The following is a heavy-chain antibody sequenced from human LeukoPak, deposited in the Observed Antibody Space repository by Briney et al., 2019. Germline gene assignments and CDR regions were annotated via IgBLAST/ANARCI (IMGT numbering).Heavy chain of an antibody. CDR2: INPNSGGT. V-gene: IGHV1-2*02. J-gene: IGHJ4*02. CDR3: ARAQSTMVRGVKAY. Sequence: ASVKVSCKASGYTFTGCYMHWVRQAPGQGLEWMGWINPNSGGTNYAQKFQGRVTMTRDTSISTAYMELSRLRSDDTAVYYCARAQSTMVRGVKAYWGQGTLVTVSS. CDR1: GYTFTGCY. D-gene: IGHD3-10*01.